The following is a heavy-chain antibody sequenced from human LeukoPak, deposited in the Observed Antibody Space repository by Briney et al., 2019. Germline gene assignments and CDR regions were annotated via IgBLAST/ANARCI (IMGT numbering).Heavy chain of an antibody. J-gene: IGHJ4*02. V-gene: IGHV6-1*01. Sequence: SQTLSLTCAISGDSFSSNSAAWDWLRQSPSRGLEWLGRTYYRSKSYNDYAVSVKSRITINPDTSKNQFSLQLNSVTPEDTAVYYCARNGAYSSGSLFDYWGQGTLVTVSS. CDR2: TYYRSKSYN. CDR3: ARNGAYSSGSLFDY. CDR1: GDSFSSNSAA. D-gene: IGHD6-19*01.